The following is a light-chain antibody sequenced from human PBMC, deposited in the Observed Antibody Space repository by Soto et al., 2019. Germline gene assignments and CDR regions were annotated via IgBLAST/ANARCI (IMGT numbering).Light chain of an antibody. CDR3: IQDHNYPWT. Sequence: IQMTQSPSSLSVSIIDRVTITCRASQDIGNDLGWYQQRPGEAPKLLLYAAYTLRSGVQSRFSGSGSGTHFALTINSLQPEDSATYFCIQDHNYPWTFGQGTKVDIK. CDR1: QDIGND. J-gene: IGKJ1*01. V-gene: IGKV1-6*02. CDR2: AAY.